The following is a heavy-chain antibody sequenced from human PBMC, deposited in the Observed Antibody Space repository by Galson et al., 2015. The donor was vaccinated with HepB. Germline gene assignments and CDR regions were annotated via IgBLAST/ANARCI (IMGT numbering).Heavy chain of an antibody. CDR2: ISSDGSNQ. J-gene: IGHJ6*02. CDR3: AKEGYFYDSSGYSGMDV. CDR1: GFTFSVYG. V-gene: IGHV3-30*18. D-gene: IGHD3-22*01. Sequence: SLRLSCAASGFTFSVYGIHWVRQAPDEGLEWVAFISSDGSNQKYADSVKGRFTISRDNSKNSLYLQMNSLIGEDTAVYYCAKEGYFYDSSGYSGMDVWGQGTTVTVSS.